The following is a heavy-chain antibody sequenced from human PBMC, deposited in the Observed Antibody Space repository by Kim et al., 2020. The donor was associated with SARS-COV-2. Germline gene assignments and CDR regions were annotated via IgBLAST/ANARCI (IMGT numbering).Heavy chain of an antibody. D-gene: IGHD6-19*01. J-gene: IGHJ1*01. CDR1: GGSISSSSYY. V-gene: IGHV4-39*01. Sequence: SETLSLTCTVSGGSISSSSYYWGWIRQPPGKGLEWIGSISYSGSTYYNPSLKSRVTISVDTSKNQFSLKLSSVTAADTAVYYCARQSAVAGTYFHHWGQGTLVHVSS. CDR2: ISYSGST. CDR3: ARQSAVAGTYFHH.